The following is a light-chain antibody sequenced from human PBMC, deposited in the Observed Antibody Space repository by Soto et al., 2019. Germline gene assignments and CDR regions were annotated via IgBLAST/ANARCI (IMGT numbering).Light chain of an antibody. CDR2: AAS. Sequence: DIQLTQSPSFLSASVGDRVTITCRASQGISSYLAWYQQKPGKAPNLLIYAASTLQSGVPSRFSGSGSGTEYTLTISSLQPEDFATYYCQQYNSYSFTFGPGALVDIK. J-gene: IGKJ3*01. CDR1: QGISSY. CDR3: QQYNSYSFT. V-gene: IGKV1-9*01.